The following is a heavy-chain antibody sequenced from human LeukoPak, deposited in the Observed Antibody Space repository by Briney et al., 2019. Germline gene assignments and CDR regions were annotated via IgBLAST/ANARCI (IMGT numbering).Heavy chain of an antibody. Sequence: PSETLSLTCTVSGDSISSYFWSWIRQPPGKGLEWIGDIYNSGNTNYNPSLKSRVTMSVNTSKNQFSLSLSSVTAADTAVYYCARQTRYNYGPAFDFWGQGALVTVSS. D-gene: IGHD5-18*01. CDR1: GDSISSYF. CDR3: ARQTRYNYGPAFDF. J-gene: IGHJ4*02. V-gene: IGHV4-59*08. CDR2: IYNSGNT.